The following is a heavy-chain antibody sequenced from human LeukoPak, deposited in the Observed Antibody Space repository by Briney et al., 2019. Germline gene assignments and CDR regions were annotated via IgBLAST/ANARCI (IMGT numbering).Heavy chain of an antibody. CDR3: ATVSEY. J-gene: IGHJ4*02. CDR1: EFTFNYFC. Sequence: GGSLRLSCAASEFTFNYFCMHWVRQVPGKGLVWVSGINNDGTATYYADSVKGRFTISRDNAKNTVYLQMNGLRAEDTTVYYCATVSEYWGQGTLVTVSS. CDR2: INNDGTAT. V-gene: IGHV3-74*01.